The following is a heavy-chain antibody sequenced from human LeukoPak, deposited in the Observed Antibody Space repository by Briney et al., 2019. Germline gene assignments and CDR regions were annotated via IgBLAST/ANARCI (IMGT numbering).Heavy chain of an antibody. D-gene: IGHD5-18*01. J-gene: IGHJ4*02. Sequence: GGSLRLSCAASGFTFSDYNMRWIRQAPGKGLEWVSSISRSGSTKYYADSVKGRFTISRDNAKTSLYLQMNSLRAEDTAVYYCARDLSGVTGYTYGRGIDYWGQGTLVTVSS. CDR3: ARDLSGVTGYTYGRGIDY. CDR1: GFTFSDYN. V-gene: IGHV3-11*04. CDR2: ISRSGSTK.